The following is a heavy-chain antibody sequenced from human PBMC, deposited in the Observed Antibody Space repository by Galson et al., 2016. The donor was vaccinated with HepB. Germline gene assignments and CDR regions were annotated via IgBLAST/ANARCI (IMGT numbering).Heavy chain of an antibody. CDR1: GGTFNSYI. CDR3: ATGYVNTWYVDS. V-gene: IGHV1-69*01. Sequence: KVSCKAFGGTFNSYIINWVRQAPGQGLEWIGGIIPIFGKRNYAQNFQGRVTITADESTNTASMELISLRSEDTAVYYCATGYVNTWYVDSWGQGTLVTVSS. D-gene: IGHD1-14*01. CDR2: IIPIFGKR. J-gene: IGHJ4*02.